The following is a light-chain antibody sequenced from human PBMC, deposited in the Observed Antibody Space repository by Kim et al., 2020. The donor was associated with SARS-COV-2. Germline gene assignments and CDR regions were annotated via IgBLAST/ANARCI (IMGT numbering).Light chain of an antibody. V-gene: IGLV1-51*01. CDR2: DND. Sequence: GQKVTISCSGSSSNTGNNYVSWYQQLPGTAPKLLIYDNDKRPSGIPDRFSGSKSGTSATLAITGLQTGDEADYYCGTWDNGLSVWVFGGGTKVTVL. CDR3: GTWDNGLSVWV. J-gene: IGLJ3*02. CDR1: SSNTGNNY.